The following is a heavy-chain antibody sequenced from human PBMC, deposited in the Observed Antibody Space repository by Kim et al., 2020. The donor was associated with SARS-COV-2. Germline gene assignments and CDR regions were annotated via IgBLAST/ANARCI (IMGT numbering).Heavy chain of an antibody. CDR3: AREYGVAGTINY. V-gene: IGHV4-31*03. CDR2: IYYSGST. J-gene: IGHJ4*02. D-gene: IGHD6-19*01. Sequence: SETLSLTCTVSGGSISSGGYYWSWIRQHPGKGLEWIGYIYYSGSTYYNPSLKSRVTISVDTSKNQFSLKLSSVTAADTAVYYCAREYGVAGTINYWGQGTLVTVSS. CDR1: GGSISSGGYY.